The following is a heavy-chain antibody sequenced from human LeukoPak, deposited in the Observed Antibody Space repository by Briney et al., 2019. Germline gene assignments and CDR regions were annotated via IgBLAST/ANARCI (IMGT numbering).Heavy chain of an antibody. J-gene: IGHJ4*02. V-gene: IGHV3-23*01. CDR3: AKCLPLRSDDYAPFDS. D-gene: IGHD3-16*01. CDR2: VSGSGYNT. Sequence: PGGSLRLSCAPSGFTFSNSAINCVRPAPGKGPEWGSAVSGSGYNTYYADSVVGRFTISRDNSKNTLYLQMNSLRAEDTAVYYCAKCLPLRSDDYAPFDSWGQGALVTVSS. CDR1: GFTFSNSA.